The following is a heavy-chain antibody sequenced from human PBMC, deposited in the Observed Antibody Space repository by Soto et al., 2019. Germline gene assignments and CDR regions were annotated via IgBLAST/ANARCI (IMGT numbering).Heavy chain of an antibody. Sequence: EVQLLESGGGLVQPGGSLRLSCAASGFTFSSYAMSWVRQAPGKGLEWVSAISGSGGSTYYADSVKGRFTISRDTSNNTLYLQMNSLRAEDTAVYYCATLGVVVVITPFDYWGQGALVTVSS. J-gene: IGHJ4*02. D-gene: IGHD3-22*01. V-gene: IGHV3-23*01. CDR3: ATLGVVVVITPFDY. CDR2: ISGSGGST. CDR1: GFTFSSYA.